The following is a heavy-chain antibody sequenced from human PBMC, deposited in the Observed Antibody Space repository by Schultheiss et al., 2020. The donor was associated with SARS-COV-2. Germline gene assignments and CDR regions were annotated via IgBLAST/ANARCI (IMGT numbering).Heavy chain of an antibody. CDR1: GFTFSSYG. J-gene: IGHJ4*02. CDR2: IWYDGSNK. V-gene: IGHV3-33*01. CDR3: AREGSIAVAGTALVD. Sequence: GGSLRLSCAASGFTFSSYGMHWVRQAPGKGLEWVAVIWYDGSNKYYADSVKGRFTISRDNSKNTLYLQMNSLRAEDTAVYYCAREGSIAVAGTALVDWGQGTLVTVSS. D-gene: IGHD6-19*01.